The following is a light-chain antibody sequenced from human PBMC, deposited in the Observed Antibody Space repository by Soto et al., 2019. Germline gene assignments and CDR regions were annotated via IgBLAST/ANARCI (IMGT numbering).Light chain of an antibody. V-gene: IGKV3-20*01. CDR1: QTFSNSI. J-gene: IGKJ1*01. CDR3: QQYESSLWT. CDR2: GAS. Sequence: ESLLTQSPGPLSFSHGERATHSCGASQTFSNSILSWFQQIPGQAPRLLIYGASSRATGFPDRFSGSGSGTEFTLTISRLQSEDFAVYYCQQYESSLWTFGQGTKVDIK.